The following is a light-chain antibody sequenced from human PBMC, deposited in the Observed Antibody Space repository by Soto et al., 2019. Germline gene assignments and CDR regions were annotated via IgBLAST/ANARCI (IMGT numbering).Light chain of an antibody. V-gene: IGKV1-5*01. Sequence: DIQMTQSPSTLSASVGDRVTITYRASQSISRWLAWYQQKPGQAPKLLMYDASSLESGVTSRFSRSGTGTEFTVTISSLQPDEFATYYCQQYSAYRAFGQGTKVEFK. CDR2: DAS. CDR3: QQYSAYRA. J-gene: IGKJ1*01. CDR1: QSISRW.